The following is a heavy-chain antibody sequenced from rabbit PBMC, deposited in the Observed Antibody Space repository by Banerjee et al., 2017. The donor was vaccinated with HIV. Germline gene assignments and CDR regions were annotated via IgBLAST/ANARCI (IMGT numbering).Heavy chain of an antibody. CDR2: IYTAGSGGT. J-gene: IGHJ4*01. Sequence: QSLEESGGGLVKPGASLTLTCTASGFDLSNYYYMCWVRQAPGKGPEWVACIYTAGSGGTWYASWVNGRFSISKTSSTTVTLQMTSLTAADTATYFCARGDYSSDWGDLNLWGQGTLVTVS. CDR1: GFDLSNYYY. D-gene: IGHD4-1*01. V-gene: IGHV1S40*01. CDR3: ARGDYSSDWGDLNL.